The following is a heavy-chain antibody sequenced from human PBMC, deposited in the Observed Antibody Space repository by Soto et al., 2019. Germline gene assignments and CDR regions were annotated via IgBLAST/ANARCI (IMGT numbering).Heavy chain of an antibody. D-gene: IGHD3-10*01. V-gene: IGHV1-18*01. Sequence: ASVKVSCKASGYTFTSYGISWVRQAPGQGLEWMGWISAYNGNTNYAQKLQGRVTITTDTSTSTAYMELRSLRSDDTAVYYCARNSDSYYYYGMDVWGQGTTVTASS. CDR3: ARNSDSYYYYGMDV. CDR2: ISAYNGNT. J-gene: IGHJ6*02. CDR1: GYTFTSYG.